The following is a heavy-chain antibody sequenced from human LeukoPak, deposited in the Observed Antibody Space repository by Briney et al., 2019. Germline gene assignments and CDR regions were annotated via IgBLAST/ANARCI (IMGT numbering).Heavy chain of an antibody. CDR1: GFTFSTYV. D-gene: IGHD1-1*01. J-gene: IGHJ5*02. V-gene: IGHV3-30*18. CDR2: ISYDGSNK. CDR3: AKGWRTSDP. Sequence: GRSLRLSCAASGFTFSTYVMHWVRQAPGKGLEWVAVISYDGSNKYYADSVKGRFTISRDNSKNTLYLQMNSLRAEDTAVYYCAKGWRTSDPWGQGTLVTVSS.